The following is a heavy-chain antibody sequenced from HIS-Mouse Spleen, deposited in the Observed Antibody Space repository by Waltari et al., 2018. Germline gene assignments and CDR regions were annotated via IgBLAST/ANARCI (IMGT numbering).Heavy chain of an antibody. Sequence: QVQLVQSGAEVKKPGASVKVSCKASGYTFTGYYMHWVRQAPGQGLEWMGWINTNSGGTNYEQKFQGRVTRTRDTSISTAYMELSRLRSDDTAVYYCARDSIAVMDVWGQGTTVTVSS. CDR2: INTNSGGT. J-gene: IGHJ6*02. CDR1: GYTFTGYY. CDR3: ARDSIAVMDV. V-gene: IGHV1-2*02. D-gene: IGHD6-19*01.